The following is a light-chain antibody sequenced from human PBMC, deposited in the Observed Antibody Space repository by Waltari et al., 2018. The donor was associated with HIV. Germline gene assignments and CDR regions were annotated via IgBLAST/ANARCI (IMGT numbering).Light chain of an antibody. J-gene: IGKJ1*01. CDR2: AAS. V-gene: IGKV1-39*01. CDR3: QQSYSTPYVA. CDR1: QSISSY. Sequence: DIQMTQSPSSLSASVGDRVTITCRESQSISSYLNWYQQKPGKAPKLLIYAASSLQSGVPSRFSGSGSGTDFTLTISSLQPEDFATYYCQQSYSTPYVAFGQGTKVEIK.